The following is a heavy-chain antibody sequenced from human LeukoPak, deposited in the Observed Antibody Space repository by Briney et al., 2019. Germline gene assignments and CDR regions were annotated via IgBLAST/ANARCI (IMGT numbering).Heavy chain of an antibody. D-gene: IGHD2-2*01. CDR2: IKQDGSEK. Sequence: GGSLRLSCAASGFTFSSYWMRWVRQAPGKGLEWVANIKQDGSEKYYVDSVKGRFTISRDNAKNSLYLQTNSLRAEDTAVYYCASLGYCSSTSCYASNYFDYWGQGTLVTVSS. V-gene: IGHV3-7*01. J-gene: IGHJ4*02. CDR1: GFTFSSYW. CDR3: ASLGYCSSTSCYASNYFDY.